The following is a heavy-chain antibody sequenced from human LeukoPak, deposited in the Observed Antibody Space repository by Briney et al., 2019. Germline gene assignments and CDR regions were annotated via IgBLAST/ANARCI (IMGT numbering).Heavy chain of an antibody. D-gene: IGHD5/OR15-5a*01. Sequence: GGSLRLSCAASGFTFSSYGMHWVRQAPGKGLEWVAVIWYDGSNKYYADSVKGRFTISRDNSKNTLYLQMNSLRAEDTAVYYCARDEFVFEAGPTYWGQGTLVTISS. J-gene: IGHJ4*02. CDR3: ARDEFVFEAGPTY. V-gene: IGHV3-33*01. CDR2: IWYDGSNK. CDR1: GFTFSSYG.